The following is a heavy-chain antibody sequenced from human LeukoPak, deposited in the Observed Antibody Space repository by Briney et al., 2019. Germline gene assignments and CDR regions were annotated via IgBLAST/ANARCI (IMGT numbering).Heavy chain of an antibody. D-gene: IGHD6-19*01. CDR3: ARDLEWLVRDDAFDI. CDR1: GGSISSYY. J-gene: IGHJ3*02. Sequence: SETLSLTCTVSGGSISSYYWSWIRQPAGKGLEWIGRIYTSGSTNYNPSLKSRVTMSVDTSKNQFSLKLSSVTAADTAVYYCARDLEWLVRDDAFDIWGQGTMVTVSS. V-gene: IGHV4-4*07. CDR2: IYTSGST.